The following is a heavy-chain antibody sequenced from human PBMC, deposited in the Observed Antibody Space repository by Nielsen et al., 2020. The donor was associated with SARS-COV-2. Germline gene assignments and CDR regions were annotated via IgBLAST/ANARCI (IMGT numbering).Heavy chain of an antibody. Sequence: GGSLRLSCAASGFTFSNYVMNWVRQSPGKGLEWVANIKQDGSEKYYVDSVKGRFTISRDNAKNSLYLQMNSLRAEDTAVYYCARDRGRYDFWSGYRYFDYWGQGTLVTVSS. CDR3: ARDRGRYDFWSGYRYFDY. V-gene: IGHV3-7*01. CDR2: IKQDGSEK. D-gene: IGHD3-3*01. J-gene: IGHJ4*02. CDR1: GFTFSNYV.